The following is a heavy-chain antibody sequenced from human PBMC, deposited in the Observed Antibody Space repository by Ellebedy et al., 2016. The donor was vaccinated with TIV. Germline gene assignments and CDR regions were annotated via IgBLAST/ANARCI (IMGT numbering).Heavy chain of an antibody. CDR1: GFNVSSNY. V-gene: IGHV3-53*04. CDR3: ASHLGQWLSGGFGY. D-gene: IGHD6-19*01. CDR2: LYSGGST. J-gene: IGHJ4*02. Sequence: GESLKISCAASGFNVSSNYMSWVRQAPGKGLEWVSTLYSGGSTSYAESVKGRFTISRHNSKNTLYLQMNSLPAEDTAMYYCASHLGQWLSGGFGYWGQGTLVTVSS.